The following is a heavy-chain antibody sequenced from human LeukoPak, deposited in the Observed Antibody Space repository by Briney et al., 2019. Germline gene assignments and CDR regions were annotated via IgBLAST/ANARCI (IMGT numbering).Heavy chain of an antibody. J-gene: IGHJ4*02. V-gene: IGHV3-53*01. Sequence: GGSLRLSCAVSRFNVTITHMTWVRQAPGQGLEWVSSIYSAGGTDYAESVRGRFTISRDRSKNTLYLQMNSLRVEDTAIFYCARPPYTWGQGTLVTVSS. CDR3: ARPPYT. D-gene: IGHD2-2*02. CDR1: RFNVTITH. CDR2: IYSAGGT.